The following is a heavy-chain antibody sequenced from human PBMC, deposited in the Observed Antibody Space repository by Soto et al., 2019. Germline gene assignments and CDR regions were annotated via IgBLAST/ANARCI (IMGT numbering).Heavy chain of an antibody. V-gene: IGHV1-69*06. D-gene: IGHD2-2*01. CDR3: ARVYCSSTSCSNIYYYYYGMDV. CDR1: GGTFSSYA. CDR2: IIPIFGTA. J-gene: IGHJ6*02. Sequence: SVKVSCKASGGTFSSYAISCVLQAPLQWLEWMGGIIPIFGTANYAQKFQGRVTITADKSTSTAYMELSSLRSEDTAVYYCARVYCSSTSCSNIYYYYYGMDVWGQGTTGTVSS.